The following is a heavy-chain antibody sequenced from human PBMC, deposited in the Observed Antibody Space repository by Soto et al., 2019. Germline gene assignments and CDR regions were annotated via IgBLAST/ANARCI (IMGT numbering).Heavy chain of an antibody. V-gene: IGHV4-31*03. CDR3: ARGVLY. CDR1: GGSISSGGYF. D-gene: IGHD1-1*01. Sequence: QVQLQESAPGLVKPSQTLSLTCTVSGGSISSGGYFWSWIRQPPGKGLEWIGNIFYSGTTYYKSSLKSRVIISVDTSNTLSSLKPSSVTAADTAVYFCARGVLYWGQGTLVTVSS. J-gene: IGHJ4*02. CDR2: IFYSGTT.